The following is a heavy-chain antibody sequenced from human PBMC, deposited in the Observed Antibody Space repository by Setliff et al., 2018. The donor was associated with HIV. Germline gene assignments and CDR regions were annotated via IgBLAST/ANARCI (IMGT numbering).Heavy chain of an antibody. CDR1: GYIFTNYG. CDR3: ARVPGARPYYYYYTDV. CDR2: ISADNGNT. D-gene: IGHD3-10*01. J-gene: IGHJ6*03. V-gene: IGHV1-18*01. Sequence: ASVKVSCKASGYIFTNYGITWVRQAPGQGLEWMGWISADNGNTNYAQKLQGRVTMTTDTSTSTADMELRSLRSDDTAVYYCARVPGARPYYYYYTDVWGKGTTVTVSS.